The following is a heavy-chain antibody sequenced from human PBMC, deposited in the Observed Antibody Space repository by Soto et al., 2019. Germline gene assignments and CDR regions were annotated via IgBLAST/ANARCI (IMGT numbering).Heavy chain of an antibody. J-gene: IGHJ4*02. Sequence: EVQLVESGGGLVQPGGSLRLSCAASGFTFSAYAMNWVRQAPGKGLEWVAYISTGSSSIRYYACSVRGRFTVSREDTKTSLYLEMTSLGDEDTAVYYCVRAHSNTCYVALRWDVYWGQGTLVAVSS. D-gene: IGHD2-2*01. CDR1: GFTFSAYA. V-gene: IGHV3-48*02. CDR3: VRAHSNTCYVALRWDVY. CDR2: ISTGSSSIR.